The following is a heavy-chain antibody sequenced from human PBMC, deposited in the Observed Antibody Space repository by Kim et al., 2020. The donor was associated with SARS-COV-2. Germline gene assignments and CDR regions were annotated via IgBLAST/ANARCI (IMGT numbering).Heavy chain of an antibody. V-gene: IGHV3-11*06. D-gene: IGHD2-15*01. CDR3: ARDPEGYCSGGSCPFLDY. J-gene: IGHJ4*02. Sequence: KGRFTISRDNAKNSLYLQMNSLRAEYTAVYYCARDPEGYCSGGSCPFLDYWGQGTLVTVSS.